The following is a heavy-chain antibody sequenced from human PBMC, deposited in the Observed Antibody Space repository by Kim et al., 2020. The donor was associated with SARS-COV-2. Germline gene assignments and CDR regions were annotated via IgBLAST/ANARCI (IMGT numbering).Heavy chain of an antibody. V-gene: IGHV6-1*01. D-gene: IGHD6-6*01. Sequence: SQTLSLTCAISGDSVSSNDVAWNWIRQSPSRGLEWLGRTYYRSKWHYDYAVSVKSRITINPDTSKNHFSLQLNSMTPEDTAVYFCVRGYRSSFDYWGQGTLVTVSS. J-gene: IGHJ4*02. CDR3: VRGYRSSFDY. CDR2: TYYRSKWHY. CDR1: GDSVSSNDVA.